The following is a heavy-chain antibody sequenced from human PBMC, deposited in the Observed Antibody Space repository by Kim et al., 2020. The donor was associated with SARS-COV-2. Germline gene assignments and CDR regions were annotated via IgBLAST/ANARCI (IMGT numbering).Heavy chain of an antibody. CDR3: ARRGSAAHYYDY. CDR2: ISRDGGRT. CDR1: GFTLTNYD. D-gene: IGHD3-22*01. Sequence: GGSLRLSCAASGFTLTNYDMHWVRQAPGKGLEYVSGISRDGGRTYYADSVKGRFTISRDNSKNTLYLQMGSLGAEDMAVYYCARRGSAAHYYDYWGQGTLVTVSS. V-gene: IGHV3-64*02. J-gene: IGHJ4*02.